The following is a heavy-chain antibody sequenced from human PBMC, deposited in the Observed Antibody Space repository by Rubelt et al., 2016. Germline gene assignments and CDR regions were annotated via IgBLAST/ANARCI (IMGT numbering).Heavy chain of an antibody. CDR3: AREVYCGGDCYSEDAFDI. V-gene: IGHV4-39*07. D-gene: IGHD2-21*02. Sequence: QLQLQESGPGLVKPSETLSLTCTVSGGSISSSSYYWGWIRQPPGKGLEWIGSIYYSGSTYYNTSLKSRGTISVDTSKTQFSLKLSSVTAADTAVYYCAREVYCGGDCYSEDAFDIWGQGTMVTVSS. J-gene: IGHJ3*02. CDR1: GGSISSSSYY. CDR2: IYYSGST.